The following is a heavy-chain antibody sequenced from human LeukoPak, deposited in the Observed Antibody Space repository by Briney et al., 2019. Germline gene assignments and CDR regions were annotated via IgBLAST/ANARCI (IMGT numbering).Heavy chain of an antibody. Sequence: PSQTLSLTCTVSGGSISSGSYYWSWIRQPAGKGLEWIGRIYTSGSTNYNPSLKSRVTISVDTSKNQFSLKLSSVTAADTAVYYCAWAALGLWSTGRKSSYYYYGMDVWGQGTTVTVSS. J-gene: IGHJ6*02. V-gene: IGHV4-61*02. CDR1: GGSISSGSYY. D-gene: IGHD2-8*02. CDR3: AWAALGLWSTGRKSSYYYYGMDV. CDR2: IYTSGST.